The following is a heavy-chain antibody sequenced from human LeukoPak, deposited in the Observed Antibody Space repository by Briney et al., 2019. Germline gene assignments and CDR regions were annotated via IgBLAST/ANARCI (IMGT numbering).Heavy chain of an antibody. D-gene: IGHD3-22*01. CDR2: IKQDGSEK. CDR3: ARGGYYDSSGYQFDP. Sequence: GGSLRLSCAASRFTFSSYWMSWVRQAPGKGLEWVANIKQDGSEKYYVDSVKGRFTISRDNAKNSLYLQMTSLRVEDTAVYYCARGGYYDSSGYQFDPWGQGTLVTVSS. V-gene: IGHV3-7*01. J-gene: IGHJ5*02. CDR1: RFTFSSYW.